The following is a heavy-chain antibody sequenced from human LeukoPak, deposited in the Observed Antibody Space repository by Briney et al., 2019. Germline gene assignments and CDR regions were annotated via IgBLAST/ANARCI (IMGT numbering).Heavy chain of an antibody. CDR3: ARVLGIVGAAGNFGY. CDR1: GYTFTSYG. V-gene: IGHV1-18*01. CDR2: ISAYNGNT. J-gene: IGHJ4*02. D-gene: IGHD1-26*01. Sequence: ASVKVSCKASGYTFTSYGISWVRQAPGQGLEWMGWISAYNGNTNYAQKLQGRVTMTTDTSTSTAYMELRSLRSDDTAVYYCARVLGIVGAAGNFGYWGQGTLVTVSS.